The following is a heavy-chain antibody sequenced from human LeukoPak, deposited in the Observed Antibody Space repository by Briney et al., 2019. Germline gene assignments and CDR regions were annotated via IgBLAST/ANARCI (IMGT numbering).Heavy chain of an antibody. CDR2: VSPNSDTT. J-gene: IGHJ5*02. V-gene: IGHV1-8*01. Sequence: ASVKVSCKTSGYTFTSYDINWVRQATGQGLEWMGWVSPNSDTTVYAQNFQGRVTMTRNTSISTAYMELSSLRSEDTAMYYCARRADWFDPWGQGTLVTVSS. CDR3: ARRADWFDP. CDR1: GYTFTSYD.